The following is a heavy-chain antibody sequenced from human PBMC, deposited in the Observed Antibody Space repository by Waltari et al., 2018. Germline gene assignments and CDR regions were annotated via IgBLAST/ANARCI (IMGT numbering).Heavy chain of an antibody. CDR3: ARDLKGGLRWSTGWFDP. J-gene: IGHJ5*02. CDR1: GGSISSGSSY. D-gene: IGHD4-17*01. CDR2: IYNSGST. Sequence: QVQLQASGPGLVKPSQTLSLTCTVSGGSISSGSSYWRWIRPPAGKGLEWIGRIYNSGSTNYNPSLKNRVTISVDTVKNQFSLKLSSVTAADTAVYYCARDLKGGLRWSTGWFDPWGQGTLVTVSS. V-gene: IGHV4-61*02.